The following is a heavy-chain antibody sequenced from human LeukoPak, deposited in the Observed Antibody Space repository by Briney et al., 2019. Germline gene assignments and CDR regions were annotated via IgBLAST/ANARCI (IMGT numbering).Heavy chain of an antibody. D-gene: IGHD3-3*01. CDR3: ARVIRKARITIFGVVPRYYFDY. J-gene: IGHJ4*02. Sequence: ASVKVSCKASGYTFTSYGISWVRQAPGQGLEWMGWISAYNGNTNYAQKFQGRVTMTRNTSISTAYMELSSLRSEDTAVYYCARVIRKARITIFGVVPRYYFDYWGQGTLVTVSS. CDR1: GYTFTSYG. V-gene: IGHV1-18*01. CDR2: ISAYNGNT.